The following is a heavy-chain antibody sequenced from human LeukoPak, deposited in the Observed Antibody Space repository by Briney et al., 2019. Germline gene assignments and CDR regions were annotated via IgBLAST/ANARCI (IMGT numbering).Heavy chain of an antibody. CDR1: GGSISSYD. J-gene: IGHJ4*02. CDR2: IYSSGNT. D-gene: IGHD1-26*01. CDR3: AREGELLPDGPAFHY. Sequence: SETLSLTCTASGGSISSYDWSWIWQPAGKGLEWIGRIYSSGNTNYNPSLKSRVTMSVDTSKKQFSLKLSSVTAADTAVYYCAREGELLPDGPAFHYWGQGTLVTVSS. V-gene: IGHV4-4*07.